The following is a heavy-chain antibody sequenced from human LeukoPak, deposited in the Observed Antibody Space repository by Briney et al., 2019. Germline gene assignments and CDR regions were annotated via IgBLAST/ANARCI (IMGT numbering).Heavy chain of an antibody. CDR1: GFTFSSYA. Sequence: GGSLRLSCAGSGFTFSSYAMSWLRQAPGKGLEWVSAISGSGGSTYYADSVKGRFTISRDNYKNTLYLQMNSLRAEDTAVYYCAKHILGYCSGGSCYSSPFDYWGHGTLVTVSS. J-gene: IGHJ4*01. CDR3: AKHILGYCSGGSCYSSPFDY. D-gene: IGHD2-15*01. V-gene: IGHV3-23*01. CDR2: ISGSGGST.